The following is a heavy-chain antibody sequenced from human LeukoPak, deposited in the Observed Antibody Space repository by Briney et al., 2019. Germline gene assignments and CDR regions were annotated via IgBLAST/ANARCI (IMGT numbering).Heavy chain of an antibody. D-gene: IGHD6-6*01. J-gene: IGHJ4*01. Sequence: GESLKISCTGTGYHFGSYWIGWVRQRPGKGLEWMGIIYPGDSDTRYSPSFQGQVTISGDKSINTAYLQWNSLKVSDTAMYYCARPRIPGSSSPPFDYWGQGTLVTVSS. CDR2: IYPGDSDT. V-gene: IGHV5-51*01. CDR1: GYHFGSYW. CDR3: ARPRIPGSSSPPFDY.